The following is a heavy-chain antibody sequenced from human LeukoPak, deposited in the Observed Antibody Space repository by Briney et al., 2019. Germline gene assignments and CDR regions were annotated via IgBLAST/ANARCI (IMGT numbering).Heavy chain of an antibody. CDR2: ISYDGSKK. J-gene: IGHJ4*02. D-gene: IGHD3-10*01. V-gene: IGHV3-30-3*01. CDR3: ARDFGAGWEEPKYSFDY. Sequence: PGGSLRLSCAASGFXFSSYPLHWVRQVPGKGLEWVAVISYDGSKKYYADSVKGRFTISRDNSKNTLYLQMNSLKPEDTAVYYCARDFGAGWEEPKYSFDYWGQGILVTVSS. CDR1: GFXFSSYP.